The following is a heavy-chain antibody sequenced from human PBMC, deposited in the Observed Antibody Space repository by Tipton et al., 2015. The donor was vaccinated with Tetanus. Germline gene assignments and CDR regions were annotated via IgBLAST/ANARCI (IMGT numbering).Heavy chain of an antibody. CDR3: AREDCSSTSCLFDY. V-gene: IGHV3-53*01. Sequence: SLRLSCAASGFTFSSYAMSWVRQAPGKGLEWVSVIYSGGSTYYADSVKGRFTISRDNSKNTLYLQMNSLRAEDTAVYYCAREDCSSTSCLFDYWGQGTLVTVSS. D-gene: IGHD2-2*01. CDR1: GFTFSSYA. CDR2: IYSGGST. J-gene: IGHJ4*02.